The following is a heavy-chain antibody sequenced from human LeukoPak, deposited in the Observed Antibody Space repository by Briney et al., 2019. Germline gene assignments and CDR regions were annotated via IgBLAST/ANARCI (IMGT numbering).Heavy chain of an antibody. J-gene: IGHJ4*02. CDR2: ISSSSSYI. CDR1: GFTFSSYS. Sequence: PGGSLRLSCAASGFTFSSYSMDWVRQAPGKGLEWVSSISSSSSYIYYADSVKGRFTISRDNAKNSLYLQMNSLRAEDTAVYYCARDYYDSSGYSQLFDYWGQGTLVTVSS. CDR3: ARDYYDSSGYSQLFDY. V-gene: IGHV3-21*01. D-gene: IGHD3-22*01.